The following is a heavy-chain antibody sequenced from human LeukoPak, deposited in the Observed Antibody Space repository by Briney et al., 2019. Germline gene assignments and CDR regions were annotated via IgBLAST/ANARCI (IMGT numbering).Heavy chain of an antibody. D-gene: IGHD6-13*01. CDR1: GYTFTGSY. Sequence: GASVKVSCKASGYTFTGSYIHWVRQAPGQGLEWMGWINIYSGGTNYAQKFQGRVTLTRDTSISTAYMELSWLRSDDTAVYYCARQGAAASFDYWGQGTLVTVSS. CDR2: INIYSGGT. CDR3: ARQGAAASFDY. J-gene: IGHJ4*02. V-gene: IGHV1-2*02.